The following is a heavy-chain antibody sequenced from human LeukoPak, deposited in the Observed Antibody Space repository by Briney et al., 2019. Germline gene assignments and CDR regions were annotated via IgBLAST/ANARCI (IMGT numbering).Heavy chain of an antibody. CDR3: ARGVSVTMARGVMWWFDP. D-gene: IGHD3-10*01. J-gene: IGHJ5*02. CDR2: MNPNSGNT. Sequence: GASVKVSCKASGYTFTSYDIHWVRQAPGQGLEWMGWMNPNSGNTGYAQKFQGRVTMTRNTSISTAYMELSSLRSEDTAVYYCARGVSVTMARGVMWWFDPWGQGTLVTVSS. V-gene: IGHV1-8*01. CDR1: GYTFTSYD.